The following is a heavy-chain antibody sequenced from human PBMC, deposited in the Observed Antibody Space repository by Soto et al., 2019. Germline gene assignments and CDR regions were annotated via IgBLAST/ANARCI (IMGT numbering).Heavy chain of an antibody. CDR3: ARQIYDSDTGPNFQYYFES. D-gene: IGHD3-22*01. J-gene: IGHJ4*02. V-gene: IGHV5-10-1*01. CDR1: GYSFAGYW. CDR2: IDPSDSQT. Sequence: LKISCKGSGYSFAGYWITWVRQKPGKGLEWMGRIDPSDSQTYYSPSFRGHVTISATKSITTVFLQWSSLRASDTAMYYCARQIYDSDTGPNFQYYFESWGQGTPVTVSS.